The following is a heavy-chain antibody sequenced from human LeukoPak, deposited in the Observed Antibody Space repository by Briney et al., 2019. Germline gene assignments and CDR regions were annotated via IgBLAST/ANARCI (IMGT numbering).Heavy chain of an antibody. CDR2: IIPIFGTA. J-gene: IGHJ4*02. CDR1: GGTFSSYA. V-gene: IGHV1-69*13. D-gene: IGHD6-19*01. Sequence: ASVKVSCKASGGTFSSYAISWVRQAPGQGLEWMGGIIPIFGTANYAQKFQGRVTITADESTSTAYMELSSLRSEDTAVHYCAGVLTVAGIFDYWGQGTLVTVSS. CDR3: AGVLTVAGIFDY.